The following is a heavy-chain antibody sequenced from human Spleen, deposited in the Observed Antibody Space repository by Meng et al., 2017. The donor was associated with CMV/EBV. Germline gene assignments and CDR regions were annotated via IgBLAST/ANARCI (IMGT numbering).Heavy chain of an antibody. CDR1: GGTFISYG. V-gene: IGHV1-69*05. Sequence: SCKPSGGTFISYGVTWVRQAPGQGREWMRGINPILQTPQYAQTFQGRVTISRDEATSTAYLELSSLRSDDTAVYYCALVQREEYLDYWGQGTLVTVSS. CDR2: INPILQTP. D-gene: IGHD2-2*01. CDR3: ALVQREEYLDY. J-gene: IGHJ4*02.